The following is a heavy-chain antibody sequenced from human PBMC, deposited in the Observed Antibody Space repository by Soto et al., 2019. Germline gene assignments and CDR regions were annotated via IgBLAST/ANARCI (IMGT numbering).Heavy chain of an antibody. V-gene: IGHV4-31*03. CDR2: VYYSGST. Sequence: QVQLQESGPGLVKPSQTLSLTCTVSGGSISSGGYYWSWIRQHPGQVLEWIGYVYYSGSTDYNPSLPGRVTRPVDTSKNQFSLKLSSVTAADTAVYYCARVPLCWGQGTLVTVSS. CDR3: ARVPLC. CDR1: GGSISSGGYY. J-gene: IGHJ4*02.